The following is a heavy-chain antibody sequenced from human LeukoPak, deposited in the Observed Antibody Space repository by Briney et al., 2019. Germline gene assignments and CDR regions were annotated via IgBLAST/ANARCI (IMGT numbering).Heavy chain of an antibody. V-gene: IGHV1-3*01. D-gene: IGHD4-17*01. CDR1: GYTFTSYA. CDR3: ARGTTVTTNYYYYYGMDV. J-gene: IGHJ6*02. CDR2: INAGNGNT. Sequence: ASVKVSCKASGYTFTSYAMHWVRQAPGQRLEWMGWINAGNGNTKYSQEFQGRVAITRDTSASTAYMELSSLRSEDTAVYYCARGTTVTTNYYYYYGMDVWGQGTTVTVSS.